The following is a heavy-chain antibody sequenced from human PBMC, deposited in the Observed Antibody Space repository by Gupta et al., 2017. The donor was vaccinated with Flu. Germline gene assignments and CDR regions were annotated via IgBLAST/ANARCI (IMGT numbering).Heavy chain of an antibody. CDR2: VNYNSRT. V-gene: IGHV4-61*05. Sequence: GVGVGCDYYYRDWVRQAPGKGLEFVGYVNYNSRTNYNPSLGSRVAISIEKSENRFSLGLTSVTAADGGVYYCAGRQTWGDAWIEHWGQGTLVTVSS. D-gene: IGHD2-21*02. CDR1: GVGVGCDYYY. CDR3: AGRQTWGDAWIEH. J-gene: IGHJ1*01.